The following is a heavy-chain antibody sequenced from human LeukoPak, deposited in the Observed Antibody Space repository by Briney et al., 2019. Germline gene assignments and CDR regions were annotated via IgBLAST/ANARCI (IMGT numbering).Heavy chain of an antibody. CDR3: ATIFGVVITYYFDY. CDR2: IYYSGST. V-gene: IGHV4-31*08. CDR1: GGSISSGGYY. J-gene: IGHJ4*02. D-gene: IGHD3-3*01. Sequence: SETLSLTCTVSGGSISSGGYYWSWIRQHPGKGLEWIGYIYYSGSTYYNPSLKSRVTISVDTSKNQFSLKLSSVTAADTAVYYCATIFGVVITYYFDYWGQGTLVTVSS.